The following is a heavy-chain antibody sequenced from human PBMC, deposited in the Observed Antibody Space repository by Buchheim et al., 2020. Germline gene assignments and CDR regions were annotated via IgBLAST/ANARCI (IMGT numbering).Heavy chain of an antibody. CDR2: IWYDGSNK. D-gene: IGHD3-16*01. Sequence: QVQLVESGGGVVQPGRSLRLSCAASGFTFSSYGMHWVRQAPGKGLEWVAVIWYDGSNKYYADSVKGRFTISRDNSKNTLYLQMNSLRAEDTAVYYCAKLGQEESNFDYWGQGTL. CDR1: GFTFSSYG. CDR3: AKLGQEESNFDY. J-gene: IGHJ4*02. V-gene: IGHV3-33*06.